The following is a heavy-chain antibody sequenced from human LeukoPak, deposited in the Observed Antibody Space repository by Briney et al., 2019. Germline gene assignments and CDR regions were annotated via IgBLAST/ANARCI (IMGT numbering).Heavy chain of an antibody. J-gene: IGHJ5*02. CDR1: GYTFTSYA. D-gene: IGHD4-17*01. CDR3: ARMTTVTRGWFDP. V-gene: IGHV1-3*01. Sequence: ASVKVSCKASGYTFTSYAMHWVRQAPGQRPEWMGWINAGNGNTKYSQKFQGRVTITRDTSASTAYMELSSLRSEDTAVYYCARMTTVTRGWFDPWGQGTLVTVSS. CDR2: INAGNGNT.